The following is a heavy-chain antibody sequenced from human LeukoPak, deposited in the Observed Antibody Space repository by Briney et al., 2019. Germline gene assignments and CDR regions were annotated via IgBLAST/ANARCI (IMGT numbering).Heavy chain of an antibody. D-gene: IGHD4-17*01. CDR1: GGSISSGGYY. V-gene: IGHV4-30-4*08. CDR2: IYYSGST. CDR3: ARGGDYGGVRGGFDY. J-gene: IGHJ4*02. Sequence: PSETLSLTCTVSGGSISSGGYYWSWIRQPPGKGLEWIGYIYYSGSTYYNPSLKSRVTISVDTSKNQFSLKLSSVTAADTAVYYCARGGDYGGVRGGFDYWGQGTLVTVSS.